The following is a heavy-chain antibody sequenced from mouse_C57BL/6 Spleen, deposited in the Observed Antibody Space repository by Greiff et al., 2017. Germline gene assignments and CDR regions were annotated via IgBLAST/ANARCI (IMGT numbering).Heavy chain of an antibody. V-gene: IGHV1-53*01. CDR1: GYTFTSYW. CDR2: INPSNGGT. D-gene: IGHD2-14*01. Sequence: QVQLQQPGTELVKPGASVKLSCKASGYTFTSYWMHWVKQRPGQGLEWIGNINPSNGGTNYNEKFKSKATLTVDKSSSTAYMQLSSLTSEDSAVYYCARSGGTTGIYYAMDYWGQGTSVTVSS. CDR3: ARSGGTTGIYYAMDY. J-gene: IGHJ4*01.